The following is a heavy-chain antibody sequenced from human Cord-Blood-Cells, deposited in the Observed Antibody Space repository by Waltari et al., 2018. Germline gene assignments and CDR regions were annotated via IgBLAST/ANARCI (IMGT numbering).Heavy chain of an antibody. J-gene: IGHJ4*02. CDR1: GGTFSSYA. D-gene: IGHD3-16*01. CDR2: FIPNFGKA. CDR3: ARGGYYFDY. V-gene: IGHV1-69*01. Sequence: QVQLVQSGAEVKKPGSSVKVSCKASGGTFSSYAISWVRQAHRQVLEWMGGFIPNFGKANSPQKIQGRVTCTGDEPTSTAYMELSSLRSEDTAVYYCARGGYYFDYWGQGTLVTVSS.